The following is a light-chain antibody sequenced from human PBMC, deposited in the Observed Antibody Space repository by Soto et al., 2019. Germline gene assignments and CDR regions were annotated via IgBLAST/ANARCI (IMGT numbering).Light chain of an antibody. CDR2: DVT. V-gene: IGLV2-14*01. J-gene: IGLJ2*01. CDR1: SSDVGGYNS. CDR3: SSYTSSNTLV. Sequence: QSALTQPASVSGSPGQSITISCTGTSSDVGGYNSVSWYQQHPGKAPQLMIYDVTNRPSGVSNRFSGSKSGDTASLTISGLQAEDEADYYCSSYTSSNTLVFGGGTKLTVL.